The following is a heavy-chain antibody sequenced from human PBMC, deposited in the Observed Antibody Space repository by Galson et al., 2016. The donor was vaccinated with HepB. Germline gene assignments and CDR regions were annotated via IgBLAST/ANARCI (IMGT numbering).Heavy chain of an antibody. V-gene: IGHV3-53*01. CDR2: IYSGGST. CDR3: AREDRYSSGSLDY. D-gene: IGHD3-22*01. CDR1: GLTVSDNY. Sequence: SLRLSCAASGLTVSDNYMSWVRQPPGKGLEWVAVIYSGGSTHYADSVKGRFTIARDNSKNTLYLQMNKLRDEDTAVYYCAREDRYSSGSLDYWGQGTLVTVSS. J-gene: IGHJ4*02.